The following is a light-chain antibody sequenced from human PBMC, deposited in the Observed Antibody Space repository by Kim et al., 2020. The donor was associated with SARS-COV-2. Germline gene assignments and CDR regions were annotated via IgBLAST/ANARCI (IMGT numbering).Light chain of an antibody. CDR3: QQSYSTTRT. J-gene: IGKJ4*01. V-gene: IGKV1-39*01. CDR2: AAS. Sequence: DIQMTQSPSSLSASVGDRVTITCRASQSISSYLNWYQQKPGKAPKLLIYAASSLQSGVPSRFSGSGSGTDFTLTISSLQPEDFATYYCQQSYSTTRTFGGGTKVDIK. CDR1: QSISSY.